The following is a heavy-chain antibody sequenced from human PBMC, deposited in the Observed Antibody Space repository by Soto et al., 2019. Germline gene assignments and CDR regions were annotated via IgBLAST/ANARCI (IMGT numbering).Heavy chain of an antibody. CDR3: ARGHSTDCSNGVCSFFYNHEMDV. J-gene: IGHJ6*02. CDR1: GYSFTGYH. V-gene: IGHV1-2*04. Sequence: ASVKVSCKASGYSFTGYHIHCVQRSPFQGLEWLGRINPKSGGTSTAQKFQGWVTMTRDRSISTVYMELTRLRSDDTAVYFCARGHSTDCSNGVCSFFYNHEMDVWGQGTTVTVSS. CDR2: INPKSGGT. D-gene: IGHD2-8*01.